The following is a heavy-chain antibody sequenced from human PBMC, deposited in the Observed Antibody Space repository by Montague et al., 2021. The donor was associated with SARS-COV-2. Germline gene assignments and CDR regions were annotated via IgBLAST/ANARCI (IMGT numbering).Heavy chain of an antibody. D-gene: IGHD3-16*01. Sequence: SETLSLTCDVYGGSFSRYFWSWIRQPPGRGPELIGHISPTGSTRYNPSLDSRVTISLDTSKSRLSLELTSVTVAGTSIYFCVGAPNEYYFDYWGQGTPVSASS. V-gene: IGHV4-34*01. J-gene: IGHJ4*02. CDR1: GGSFSRYF. CDR2: ISPTGST. CDR3: VGAPNEYYFDY.